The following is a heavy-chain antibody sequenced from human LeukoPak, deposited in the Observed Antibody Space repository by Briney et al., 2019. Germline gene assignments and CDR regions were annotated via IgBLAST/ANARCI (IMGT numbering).Heavy chain of an antibody. CDR3: ARAVGATHFDY. CDR2: IKQDGSEK. CDR1: GFTFSSYW. Sequence: GGSLILSCAASGFTFSSYWMSWVRQAPGKGLEWVANIKQDGSEKFYVDSVKGRFTISRDNDKNSLCLQMNSLRAEDTAVYYCARAVGATHFDYWGQGILVTVSS. J-gene: IGHJ4*02. V-gene: IGHV3-7*04. D-gene: IGHD1-26*01.